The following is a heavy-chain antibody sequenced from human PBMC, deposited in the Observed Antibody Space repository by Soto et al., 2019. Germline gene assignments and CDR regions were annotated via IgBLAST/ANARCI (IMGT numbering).Heavy chain of an antibody. D-gene: IGHD6-25*01. J-gene: IGHJ4*02. CDR1: GYTFTGYY. Sequence: QVQLVQSGAEVKKPGASVKVSCKASGYTFTGYYMHWVRQAPGQGPEWMGWINPNSGGTTYAQKFQGRVTVTRDTSISTAYRELSSLRSDATAVYYCARGGSSALDYWGQGTLVTVSS. CDR2: INPNSGGT. V-gene: IGHV1-2*02. CDR3: ARGGSSALDY.